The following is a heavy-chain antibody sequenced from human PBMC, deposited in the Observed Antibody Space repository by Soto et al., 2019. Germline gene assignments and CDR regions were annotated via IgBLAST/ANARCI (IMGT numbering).Heavy chain of an antibody. CDR3: ASEWKFYFSRKCFDV. CDR1: GYTFTTYD. J-gene: IGHJ6*02. D-gene: IGHD3-3*01. Sequence: GASVTVSCKASGYTFTTYDINWVRQAPGQGLEWLGWMDPNSGSTGYAKNFQGRITMTRNISRNTAHIELASLQSEDSSVYYCASEWKFYFSRKCFDVWGQGTTVTVSS. CDR2: MDPNSGST. V-gene: IGHV1-8*01.